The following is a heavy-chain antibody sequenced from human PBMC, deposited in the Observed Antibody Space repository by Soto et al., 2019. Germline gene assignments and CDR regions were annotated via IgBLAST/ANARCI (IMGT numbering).Heavy chain of an antibody. CDR2: INSSTGAT. Sequence: EVQLLESGGGLVQPGGSLRLSCAASGFTFSDYAMNWVRQAPGKGLEWVSTINSSTGATYYADSVKGRFTIFRDNSKNPPYLEMNTLRAEDTAVYYCAKVTELQWMGVPLYYWGQETLVAVSS. V-gene: IGHV3-23*01. CDR1: GFTFSDYA. CDR3: AKVTELQWMGVPLYY. J-gene: IGHJ4*02. D-gene: IGHD6-19*01.